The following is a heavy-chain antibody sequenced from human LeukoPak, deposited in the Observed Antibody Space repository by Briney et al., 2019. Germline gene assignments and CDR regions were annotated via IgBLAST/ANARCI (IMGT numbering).Heavy chain of an antibody. CDR3: ARGGLRLGH. CDR1: GGSISSSYYY. D-gene: IGHD5-12*01. V-gene: IGHV4-39*07. CDR2: INHSGST. Sequence: PSDTLSLTCTVSGGSISSSYYYWSWIRQPPGKGLEWIGEINHSGSTNYNPSLKSRVTISVDTSKNQFSLKLSSVTAADTAVYYCARGGLRLGHWGQGTLVTVSS. J-gene: IGHJ4*02.